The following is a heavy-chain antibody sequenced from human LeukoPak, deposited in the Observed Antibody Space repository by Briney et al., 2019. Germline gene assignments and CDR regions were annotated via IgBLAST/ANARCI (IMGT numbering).Heavy chain of an antibody. V-gene: IGHV3-23*01. D-gene: IGHD1-26*01. CDR1: GFTFSSYA. CDR3: AKSELLPIPHNFDY. J-gene: IGHJ4*02. Sequence: QPGGSLRLSCAASGFTFSSYAMSWVRQAPGKGLEWVSAISGSGGSTHYADSVKGRFTISRDNSKNTLYLQMNSLRAEDTALYYCAKSELLPIPHNFDYWGQGTLVTVSS. CDR2: ISGSGGST.